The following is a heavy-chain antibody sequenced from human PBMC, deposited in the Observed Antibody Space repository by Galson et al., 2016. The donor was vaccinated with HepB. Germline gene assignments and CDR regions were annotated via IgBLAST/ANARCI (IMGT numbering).Heavy chain of an antibody. J-gene: IGHJ4*02. Sequence: SCAASGFSFSSYGMHWVRQAPGKGLEWVANINPDGSEKNYVDSVKGRFAISRDNAKNSLFLQMNSLRAEDTAVYYCARARGPNYWGQGTLVTVSS. CDR1: GFSFSSYG. CDR3: ARARGPNY. V-gene: IGHV3-7*01. CDR2: INPDGSEK.